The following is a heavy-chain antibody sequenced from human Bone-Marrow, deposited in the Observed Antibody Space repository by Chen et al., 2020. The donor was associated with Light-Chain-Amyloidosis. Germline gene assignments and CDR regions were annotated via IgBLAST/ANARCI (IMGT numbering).Heavy chain of an antibody. Sequence: QVQLQEWGTGLLKPSETLSLTCAVYGAPFSNYYWTWVRQAPGKGMEWMGDIIETGRASFNPTLKSRLTLSVEKSKNQFSLKLTSVTAADTAVYYCARAIYRYYDLVNFYHYMDVWGRGTTVTVS. D-gene: IGHD3-3*01. CDR3: ARAIYRYYDLVNFYHYMDV. V-gene: IGHV4-34*12. CDR1: GAPFSNYY. J-gene: IGHJ6*03. CDR2: IIETGRA.